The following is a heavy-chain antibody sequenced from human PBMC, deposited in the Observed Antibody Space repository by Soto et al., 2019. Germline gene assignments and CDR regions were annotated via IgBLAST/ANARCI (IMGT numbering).Heavy chain of an antibody. CDR1: GFTFSSYA. CDR2: ISGSGGST. J-gene: IGHJ4*02. Sequence: PGGSLRLSCAASGFTFSSYAMSWVRQAPGKGLEWVSAISGSGGSTYYADSVKGRFTISRDNSKNTLYLQMNSLRAEDTAVYYCAKDRVTMMVVVITTLGYWGQGTLVTVSS. CDR3: AKDRVTMMVVVITTLGY. D-gene: IGHD3-22*01. V-gene: IGHV3-23*01.